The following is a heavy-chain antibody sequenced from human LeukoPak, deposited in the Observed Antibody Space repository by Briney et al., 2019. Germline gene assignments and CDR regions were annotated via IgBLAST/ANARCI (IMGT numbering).Heavy chain of an antibody. V-gene: IGHV1-69*04. J-gene: IGHJ5*02. CDR3: ARGGYCDSSGYRFNWFDP. CDR1: GGTFSSYA. D-gene: IGHD3-22*01. CDR2: IIPILGIA. Sequence: SVKVSCKASGGTFSSYAISWVRQAPGQGLEWMGRIIPILGIANYAQKFQGRVTITADKSTSTAYMELSSLRSEDTAVYYCARGGYCDSSGYRFNWFDPWGQGTLVTVSS.